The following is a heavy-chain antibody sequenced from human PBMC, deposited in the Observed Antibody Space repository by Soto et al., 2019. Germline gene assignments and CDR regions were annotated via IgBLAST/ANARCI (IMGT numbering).Heavy chain of an antibody. CDR1: GLAFNIEN. J-gene: IGHJ4*02. CDR3: VRSSCTSGVCYFVN. CDR2: IGSGSTFI. D-gene: IGHD2-8*01. Sequence: GGSLRLSCAASGLAFNIENMNWVRQAPGKGLEWVSTIGSGSTFIYYADSLKGRFTISRDNAKNSLFLHMNRLTAEDTAVYYCVRSSCTSGVCYFVNWGQGTRVTVSS. V-gene: IGHV3-21*01.